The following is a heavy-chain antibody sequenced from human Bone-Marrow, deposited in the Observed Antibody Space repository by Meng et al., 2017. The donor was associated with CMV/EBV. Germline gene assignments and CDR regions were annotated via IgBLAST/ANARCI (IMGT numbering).Heavy chain of an antibody. D-gene: IGHD4-11*01. CDR2: INSDGSST. J-gene: IGHJ4*02. CDR3: ARGSYSGNYSSLFPPSYYFDY. V-gene: IGHV3-74*01. CDR1: GLTFSSYW. Sequence: GESLKISCAASGLTFSSYWMHWGREAPGKGLVWVSRINSDGSSTSYADSVKGRFTISRDNAKNSQYLQMNSLKAEDTAVYYCARGSYSGNYSSLFPPSYYFDYWGQGTLVTVSS.